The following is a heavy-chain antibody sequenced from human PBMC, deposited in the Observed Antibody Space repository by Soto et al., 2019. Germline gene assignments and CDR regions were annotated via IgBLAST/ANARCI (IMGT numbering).Heavy chain of an antibody. Sequence: QVQLVESGGGVVQPGRSLRLSCAASGFTFSSYGMHWVRQAPGKGLEWVAVISYDGSNKYYADSVKGRFTISRDNSKNTMYLQMNSLRAEDTAVYYGAKDRDFALWGRGTLVTVSS. CDR3: AKDRDFAL. J-gene: IGHJ2*01. V-gene: IGHV3-30*18. CDR2: ISYDGSNK. CDR1: GFTFSSYG.